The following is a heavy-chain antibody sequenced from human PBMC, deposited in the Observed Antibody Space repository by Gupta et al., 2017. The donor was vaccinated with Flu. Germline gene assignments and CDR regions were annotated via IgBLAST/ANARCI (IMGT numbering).Heavy chain of an antibody. CDR2: IGDTGITT. CDR3: ARDAVYNTVWGDFDY. CDR1: GFTFSKFS. V-gene: IGHV3-23*01. Sequence: EVQLLEYGGSLVQPGGSLRLSCLASGFTFSKFSMHWVRQAPGKGLEWLSVIGDTGITTFYTNSVNGRFSISRDNSKNTLYLHMTNLRAEDSAVYYCARDAVYNTVWGDFDYWGQGTLVTVSS. D-gene: IGHD7-27*01. J-gene: IGHJ4*02.